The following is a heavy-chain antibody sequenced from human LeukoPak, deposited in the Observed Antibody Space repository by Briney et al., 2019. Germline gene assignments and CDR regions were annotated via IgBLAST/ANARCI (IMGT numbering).Heavy chain of an antibody. CDR3: ARGRYNMGWGVNVNDAFDI. D-gene: IGHD3-10*01. J-gene: IGHJ3*02. Sequence: SETLSLTCTVPGGSISSYYWSWIRQPPGKGLEWIGYIYYSGSTNYNPSLKSRVTISVDTSKNQFSLKLSSVTAADTAVYYCARGRYNMGWGVNVNDAFDIWGQGTMVTVSS. CDR1: GGSISSYY. CDR2: IYYSGST. V-gene: IGHV4-59*01.